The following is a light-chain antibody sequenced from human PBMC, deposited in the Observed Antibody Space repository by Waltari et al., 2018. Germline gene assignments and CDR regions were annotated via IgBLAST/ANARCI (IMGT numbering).Light chain of an antibody. CDR3: AAWDDSLNGVG. Sequence: QYVLTQPPSASGTPGQRVAISCSGSSSTIGRNTVNCYQQLPGTAPKLLIYFKDQRPSGVPDRFSGSKSGTSASLAISGLRSEDEADYYCAAWDDSLNGVGFGGGTKLTVL. CDR1: SSTIGRNT. CDR2: FKD. J-gene: IGLJ2*01. V-gene: IGLV1-44*01.